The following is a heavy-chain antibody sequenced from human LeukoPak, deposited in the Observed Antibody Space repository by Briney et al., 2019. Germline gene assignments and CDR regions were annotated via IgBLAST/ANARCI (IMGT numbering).Heavy chain of an antibody. D-gene: IGHD3-22*01. V-gene: IGHV4-59*08. CDR1: GGSISSYY. J-gene: IGHJ4*02. Sequence: SETLSLTCTVSGGSISSYYWSWIRQPPGKGLEWIGYIYYSGSTNYNPSLKSRVTISVDTSKNQFSLKLSSVTAADTAVYYCARSVGYYDSSGYYPNWGQGTLVTVSS. CDR2: IYYSGST. CDR3: ARSVGYYDSSGYYPN.